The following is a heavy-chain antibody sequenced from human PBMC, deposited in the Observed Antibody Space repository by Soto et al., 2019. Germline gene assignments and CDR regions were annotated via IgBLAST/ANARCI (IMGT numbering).Heavy chain of an antibody. Sequence: QVQLVESGGGVVQPGRSLRLSCAASGFTFSTYGIHWVRQAPGKGLEWVALISYDANNKYYADSVKGRFTISRDNSKNTLYLQMNSLRAEDTAVYYCAKDRCGARCYYYGMAVWGQGTTVTVSS. CDR2: ISYDANNK. V-gene: IGHV3-30*18. CDR3: AKDRCGARCYYYGMAV. J-gene: IGHJ6*02. CDR1: GFTFSTYG. D-gene: IGHD2-21*01.